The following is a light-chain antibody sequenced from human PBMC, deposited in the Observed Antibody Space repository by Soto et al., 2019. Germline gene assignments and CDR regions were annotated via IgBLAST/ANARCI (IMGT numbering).Light chain of an antibody. Sequence: DIQMTQSPSTLSPSIGDRVTITCRASRSISSWLAWYQQKPGKAPKLLIYKASSLESGVPSRFSGSGSGTEFTLTISSLQPDDFATYYCQQYNSLWTFGQGTKVDIK. CDR2: KAS. V-gene: IGKV1-5*03. CDR1: RSISSW. CDR3: QQYNSLWT. J-gene: IGKJ1*01.